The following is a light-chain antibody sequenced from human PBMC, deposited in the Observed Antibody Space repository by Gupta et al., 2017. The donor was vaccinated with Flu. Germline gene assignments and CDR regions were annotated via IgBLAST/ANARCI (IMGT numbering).Light chain of an antibody. Sequence: TNNDVGVYKYGTWYQQHPGKAPNLMIYKVSDRPSGVSDRFSGSKSGTTASLTISGLQTEDEANYYCSSYTTTSTLVFGPETRVTVL. CDR1: NNDVGVYKY. CDR3: SSYTTTSTLV. V-gene: IGLV2-14*01. CDR2: KVS. J-gene: IGLJ1*01.